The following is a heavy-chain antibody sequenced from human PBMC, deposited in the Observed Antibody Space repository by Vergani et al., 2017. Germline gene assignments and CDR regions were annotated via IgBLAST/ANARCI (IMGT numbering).Heavy chain of an antibody. Sequence: QLQLQESGSGLVKPSQTLYLTCAVSGGSISSGGYSWSWIRQPPGKGLEWIGYIYHSGSTYYNPSLKSRVTISVDRSKNQFSLKLSSVTAADTAVYYCAXASYSSSWYFWFDPWGQGTLVTVSS. J-gene: IGHJ5*02. CDR2: IYHSGST. D-gene: IGHD6-13*01. CDR1: GGSISSGGYS. V-gene: IGHV4-30-2*01. CDR3: AXASYSSSWYFWFDP.